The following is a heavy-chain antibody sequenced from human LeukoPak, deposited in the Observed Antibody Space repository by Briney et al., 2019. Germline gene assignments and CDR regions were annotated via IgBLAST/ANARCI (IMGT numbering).Heavy chain of an antibody. CDR2: ISAGGSST. J-gene: IGHJ4*02. D-gene: IGHD6-19*01. V-gene: IGHV3-23*01. CDR1: GFPFSNFA. CDR3: AKLSRSSGRVDYFAY. Sequence: PGGSLRLSCAASGFPFSNFAMTWVRQAPGEGLEWVSAISAGGSSTYSADSVKGRFTISRDNSKNMWYLQMNSLRAEDTAIYFCAKLSRSSGRVDYFAYWGQGTLVTVSS.